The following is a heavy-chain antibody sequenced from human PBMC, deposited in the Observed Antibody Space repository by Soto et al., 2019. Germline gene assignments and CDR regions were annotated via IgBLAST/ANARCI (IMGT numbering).Heavy chain of an antibody. J-gene: IGHJ3*02. CDR3: AGDLGELSAIDAFDT. Sequence: QVQLVQSGVEVKKPGASVKVSCKISGYPFKSYGLNWVRQAPGQGLEWMGSISVYNGDTNYAQKFQGRVTMTADTSPSTSYMELRSLRSDDTAVYYGAGDLGELSAIDAFDTWGQGTMVTVSS. CDR2: ISVYNGDT. CDR1: GYPFKSYG. V-gene: IGHV1-18*01. D-gene: IGHD3-16*02.